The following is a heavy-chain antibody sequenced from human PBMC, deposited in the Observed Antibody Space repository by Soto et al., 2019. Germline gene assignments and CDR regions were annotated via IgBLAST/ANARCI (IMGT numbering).Heavy chain of an antibody. Sequence: PGGSLRLSCAASGFTFSSYAMSWVRQAPGKGLEWVSAISGSGGSTYYADSVKGRFTISRDNSKNTLYLQMNSLRAEDTAVYYCAKKVAARDYYYYGMAVWGQGTTVTVSS. J-gene: IGHJ6*02. CDR1: GFTFSSYA. CDR2: ISGSGGST. V-gene: IGHV3-23*01. CDR3: AKKVAARDYYYYGMAV. D-gene: IGHD6-6*01.